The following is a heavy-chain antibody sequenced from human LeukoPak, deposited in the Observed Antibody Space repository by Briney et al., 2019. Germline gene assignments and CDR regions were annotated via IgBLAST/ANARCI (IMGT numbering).Heavy chain of an antibody. D-gene: IGHD2-15*01. Sequence: GGSLRLSCAASGFTFSTSSLNWVRQAPGKGLEWVSSISSSRSYIYYADSVKGRFTISRDNAKNSLYLQMNSLGAEDTAVYYCAREGGFCFGDTCRFFDFWGQGTLITVSS. V-gene: IGHV3-21*01. CDR1: GFTFSTSS. CDR3: AREGGFCFGDTCRFFDF. J-gene: IGHJ4*02. CDR2: ISSSRSYI.